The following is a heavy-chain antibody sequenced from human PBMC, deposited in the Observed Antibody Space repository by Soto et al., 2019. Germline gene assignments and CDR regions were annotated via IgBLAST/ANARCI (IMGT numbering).Heavy chain of an antibody. CDR1: GFTFSSYS. Sequence: GGSLRLSCAASGFTFSSYSMNWARQAPGKGLEWVAKIKEDGSEESYVDSVKGRFTISRDNAKNSLYLQMNSLRAEDTAVFYCARDRDSRGYSYFDYWGQGALVTASS. CDR2: IKEDGSEE. J-gene: IGHJ4*02. D-gene: IGHD3-22*01. V-gene: IGHV3-7*01. CDR3: ARDRDSRGYSYFDY.